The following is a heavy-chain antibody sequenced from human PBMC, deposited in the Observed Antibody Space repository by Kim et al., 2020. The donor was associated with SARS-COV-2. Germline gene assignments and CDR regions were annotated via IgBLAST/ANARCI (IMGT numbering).Heavy chain of an antibody. V-gene: IGHV4-39*07. Sequence: SETLSLTCTVSGGSISSSSYYWGWIRQPPGKGLEWIGSIYYSGSTYYNPSLKSRVTISVDTSKNQFSLKLSSVTAADTAVYYCARDGGVRGLYWGQGTLVTVSS. CDR3: ARDGGVRGLY. CDR2: IYYSGST. D-gene: IGHD3-10*01. J-gene: IGHJ4*02. CDR1: GGSISSSSYY.